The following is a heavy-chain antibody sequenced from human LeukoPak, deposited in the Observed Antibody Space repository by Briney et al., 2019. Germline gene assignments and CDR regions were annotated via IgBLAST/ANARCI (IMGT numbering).Heavy chain of an antibody. CDR2: ISYDGSNK. J-gene: IGHJ6*02. D-gene: IGHD3-22*01. CDR3: AREVYDSSGYYYENYYGMDV. CDR1: GFTFSSYA. Sequence: GGSLRLSCAASGFTFSSYAMHWVRQAPGKGLEWVAVISYDGSNKYYADSVKGRFTISRDNSKNTQYLQMNSLRAEDTAVYYCAREVYDSSGYYYENYYGMDVWGQGTTVTVSS. V-gene: IGHV3-30-3*01.